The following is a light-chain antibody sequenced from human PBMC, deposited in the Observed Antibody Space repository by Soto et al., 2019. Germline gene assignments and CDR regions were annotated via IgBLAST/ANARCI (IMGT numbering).Light chain of an antibody. CDR3: SSYTSSSTRV. CDR1: SSDVGAYDF. V-gene: IGLV2-14*03. Sequence: QSGLTQPASVSASPGQSITISCAGTSSDVGAYDFVSWYQQHPDKAPKLMIYEVSNRPSGVSNRFSGSKSVNTAPLTFSGLQAEDEVDYYCSSYTSSSTRVFETGTTVTV. J-gene: IGLJ1*01. CDR2: EVS.